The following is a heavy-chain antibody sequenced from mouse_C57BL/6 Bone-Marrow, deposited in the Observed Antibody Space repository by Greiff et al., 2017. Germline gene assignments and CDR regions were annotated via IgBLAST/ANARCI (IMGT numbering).Heavy chain of an antibody. J-gene: IGHJ4*01. CDR3: AREGLLRVRSYYAMDY. D-gene: IGHD1-1*01. V-gene: IGHV1-55*01. CDR2: IYPGSGST. CDR1: GYTFTSYW. Sequence: VQLQQPGAELVKPGASVKMSCKASGYTFTSYWITWVKQRPGQGLEWIGDIYPGSGSTNYNEKFKSKATLTVDTSSSTAYMQLSSRTSEDSAVYYCAREGLLRVRSYYAMDYWGQGTSDTVSS.